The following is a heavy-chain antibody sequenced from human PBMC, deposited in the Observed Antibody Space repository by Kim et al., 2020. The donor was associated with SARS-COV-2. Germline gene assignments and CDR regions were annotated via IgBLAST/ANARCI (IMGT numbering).Heavy chain of an antibody. CDR1: GGSIRSYY. CDR2: IYYSGST. CDR3: ARHGLGPNIGYCSSTSCYGAFDI. V-gene: IGHV4-59*08. D-gene: IGHD2-2*01. J-gene: IGHJ3*02. Sequence: SETLTLTCTVSGGSIRSYYWSWIRQPPGKGLEWIGYIYYSGSTNYNPSLKSRVTISVDTSKNQFSLKLSSVTAADTAVYYCARHGLGPNIGYCSSTSCYGAFDIWGQGTMVTVSS.